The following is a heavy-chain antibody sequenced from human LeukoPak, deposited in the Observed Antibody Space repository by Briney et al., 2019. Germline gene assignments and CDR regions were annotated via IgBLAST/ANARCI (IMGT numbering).Heavy chain of an antibody. J-gene: IGHJ6*02. CDR1: GGSISSGGYY. CDR2: IYYSGST. D-gene: IGHD3-22*01. V-gene: IGHV4-31*03. Sequence: PSQTLSLTCTVSGGSISSGGYYWSWIRQHPGKGLEWIGYIYYSGSTYYNPSLKSRVTISVDTSKNHFSLKLSSVTAADTAVYYCARLNYYDSSGYYRTKNYGMDVWGQGTTVTVSS. CDR3: ARLNYYDSSGYYRTKNYGMDV.